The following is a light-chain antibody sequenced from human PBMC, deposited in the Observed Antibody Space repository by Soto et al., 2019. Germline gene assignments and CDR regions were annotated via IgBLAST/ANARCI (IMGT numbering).Light chain of an antibody. V-gene: IGKV1-5*01. Sequence: DIQMTQSPSTLSASVGDRVTITCRASQSISSWLAWYQQKPGKAPKLLIYDASSLESGVPSRFSGSGSGTEFTLTISSLQPDAFATYYCQQYNSYSPGFGQGTKVEIK. CDR1: QSISSW. CDR3: QQYNSYSPG. J-gene: IGKJ1*01. CDR2: DAS.